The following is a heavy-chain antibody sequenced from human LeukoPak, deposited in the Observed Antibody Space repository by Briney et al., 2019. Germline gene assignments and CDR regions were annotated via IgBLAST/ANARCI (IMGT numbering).Heavy chain of an antibody. V-gene: IGHV4-4*07. CDR2: IYTSGST. Sequence: PSETLSLTCTVSGGSISSYYWSWIRQPAGKGLEWIGRIYTSGSTNYNPSLKSRVTMSVDTSKNQFPLKLSSVTAADTAVYYCARHHSSSWPTGWFDPWGQGTLVTVSS. CDR3: ARHHSSSWPTGWFDP. D-gene: IGHD6-13*01. J-gene: IGHJ5*02. CDR1: GGSISSYY.